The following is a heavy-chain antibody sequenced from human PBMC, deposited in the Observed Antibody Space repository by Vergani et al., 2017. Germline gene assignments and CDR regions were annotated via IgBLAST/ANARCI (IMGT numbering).Heavy chain of an antibody. D-gene: IGHD1-26*01. J-gene: IGHJ4*02. Sequence: QVQLQESGPGLVKPSETLSLTCTVSGGSISSYYWSWIRQPPGKGLEWIGYIYYSGSTNYNTSLKSRVTISVDTSKNQFSLKLRSVTAADTAVYSCARRSGVYSVSYYLPFYYWCRETMV. V-gene: IGHV4-59*12. CDR2: IYYSGST. CDR3: ARRSGVYSVSYYLPFYY. CDR1: GGSISSYY.